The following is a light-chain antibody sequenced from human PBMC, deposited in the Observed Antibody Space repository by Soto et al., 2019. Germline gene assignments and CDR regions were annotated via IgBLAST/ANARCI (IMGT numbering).Light chain of an antibody. CDR3: QSYENSLSVYV. CDR2: GNS. V-gene: IGLV1-40*01. CDR1: SSNIGAHYD. Sequence: QSVLTQPPSVSGAPGQRVTISCTGSSSNIGAHYDVHWYQQLPGTAPKLLIYGNSNRPSGVPDRFSGSKSGTSASLAITGLQAEDEADYYCQSYENSLSVYVFGPGTKVTVL. J-gene: IGLJ1*01.